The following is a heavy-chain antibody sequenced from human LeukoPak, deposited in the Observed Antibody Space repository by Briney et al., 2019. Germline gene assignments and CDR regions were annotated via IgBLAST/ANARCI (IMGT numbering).Heavy chain of an antibody. V-gene: IGHV3-33*08. CDR2: IWYDGSNK. Sequence: GGPLRLSGAASGFTFSSYGMHWVRQAPGKGLEWVAVIWYDGSNKYYADSVKGRFTISRDNSKNTLYLQMNSLRAEDTAVYYCARDSAIVGATWWFDPWGQGTLVTVSS. CDR1: GFTFSSYG. D-gene: IGHD1-26*01. CDR3: ARDSAIVGATWWFDP. J-gene: IGHJ5*02.